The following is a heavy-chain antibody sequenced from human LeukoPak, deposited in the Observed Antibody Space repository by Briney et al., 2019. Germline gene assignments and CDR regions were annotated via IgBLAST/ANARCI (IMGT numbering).Heavy chain of an antibody. CDR1: GFTFDTYP. CDR2: ISSNRDTI. CDR3: ARDYYDSSGLDY. Sequence: GGSLRLSCAAAGFTFDTYPMNWVRQAPGRGLEWISYISSNRDTIYYAASVKGRFTISRDNARYSLYLQMNSLRAEDTAVYYCARDYYDSSGLDYWGQGTLVTVSS. J-gene: IGHJ4*02. D-gene: IGHD3-22*01. V-gene: IGHV3-48*01.